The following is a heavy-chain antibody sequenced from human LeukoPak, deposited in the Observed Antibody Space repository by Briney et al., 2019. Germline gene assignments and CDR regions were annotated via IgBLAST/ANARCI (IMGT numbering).Heavy chain of an antibody. CDR2: THTSGTT. Sequence: SETLSLTCTVSGDSISSNSIYYWSWIRQPAGKGLEWIGRTHTSGTTSYNPSLQSRVTMSVDTSKNQFSLKLSSVTAADTAVYYCARHHYQLSXLDSWGQGTLVTVSS. CDR3: ARHHYQLSXLDS. D-gene: IGHD2-2*01. V-gene: IGHV4-61*02. CDR1: GDSISSNSIYY. J-gene: IGHJ4*02.